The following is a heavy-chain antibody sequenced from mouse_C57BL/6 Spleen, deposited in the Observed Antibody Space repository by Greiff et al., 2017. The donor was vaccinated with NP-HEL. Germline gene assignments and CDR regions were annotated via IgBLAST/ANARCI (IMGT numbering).Heavy chain of an antibody. Sequence: QVQLQQPGGELVRPGSSLKLSCTASGFTFTSYWMHWVKQRPIQGLEWIGNIDPSASDTPYNQTFNDKATLTVDKSSSTAYMQLSSLTSEDAAVYYCARGIYYGNYHWGQGTTLTVSS. CDR1: GFTFTSYW. CDR2: IDPSASDT. D-gene: IGHD2-1*01. CDR3: ARGIYYGNYH. V-gene: IGHV1-52*01. J-gene: IGHJ2*01.